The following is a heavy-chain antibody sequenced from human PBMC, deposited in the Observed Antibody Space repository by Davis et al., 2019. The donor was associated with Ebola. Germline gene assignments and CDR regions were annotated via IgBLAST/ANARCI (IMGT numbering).Heavy chain of an antibody. V-gene: IGHV1-69*13. Sequence: SVKVSCKASGGTFSSYAISWVRQAPGQGLEWMGGIIPIFGTANYAQKFQGRVTITADESTSTAYMELSSLRSEDTAVYYCASDQYSSSPERVDYYYGMDVWGQGTTVTVSS. CDR1: GGTFSSYA. CDR2: IIPIFGTA. CDR3: ASDQYSSSPERVDYYYGMDV. D-gene: IGHD6-6*01. J-gene: IGHJ6*02.